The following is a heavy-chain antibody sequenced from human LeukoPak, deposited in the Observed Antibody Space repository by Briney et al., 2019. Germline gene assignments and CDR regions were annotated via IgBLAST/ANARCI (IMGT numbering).Heavy chain of an antibody. CDR3: AKVAAPAGTRGYFDY. Sequence: GGSLRLSCGASGFTFSSYWMSWVRQAPGKGLEWVSSISPTSSYIYYTDSVKGRFTISRDDAKNSLYLQMNSLRVEDTAVYYCAKVAAPAGTRGYFDYWGQGTLVTVSS. CDR1: GFTFSSYW. J-gene: IGHJ4*02. V-gene: IGHV3-21*01. CDR2: ISPTSSYI. D-gene: IGHD6-13*01.